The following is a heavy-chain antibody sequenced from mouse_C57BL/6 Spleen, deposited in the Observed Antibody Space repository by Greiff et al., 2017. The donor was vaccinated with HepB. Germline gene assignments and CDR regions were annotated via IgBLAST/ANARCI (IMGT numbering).Heavy chain of an antibody. D-gene: IGHD1-1*01. J-gene: IGHJ3*01. CDR1: GFNIKDDY. CDR2: IDPENGDT. CDR3: TTYGGGFAY. V-gene: IGHV14-4*01. Sequence: VQLQQSGAELVRPGASVKLSCTASGFNIKDDYMHWVKQRPEQGLEWIGWIDPENGDTEYASRFQGKATITADTSSNTAYLQLSSLTSEGTAVYYCTTYGGGFAYWGQGTLVTVSA.